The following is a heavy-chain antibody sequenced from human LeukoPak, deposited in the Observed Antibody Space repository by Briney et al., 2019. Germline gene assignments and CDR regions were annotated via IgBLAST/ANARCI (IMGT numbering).Heavy chain of an antibody. CDR2: THKSGTT. CDR3: TRLDYIWEDDGGSHGMDAFDI. V-gene: IGHV4-38-2*01. Sequence: SETLSLTCDVAGQSISIGFQWGWIRQTPGKGLEWIGNTHKSGTTHYNPSLTSRVAISMDAARNRFSLNLNSVTAADTAVYYCTRLDYIWEDDGGSHGMDAFDIWGQGTMVIVSS. J-gene: IGHJ3*02. CDR1: GQSISIGFQ. D-gene: IGHD3-16*01.